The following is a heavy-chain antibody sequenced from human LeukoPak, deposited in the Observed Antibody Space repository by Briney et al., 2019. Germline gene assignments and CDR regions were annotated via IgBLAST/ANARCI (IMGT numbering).Heavy chain of an antibody. CDR3: ARDLGYYYDSSGYYGY. D-gene: IGHD3-22*01. Sequence: SETLSLTCTVSGYSISRGYYWSWIRQPAGKGLEWIGRIYTSGSTNYNPSLKSRVTMSVDTSKNQFSLKLSSVTAADTAVYYCARDLGYYYDSSGYYGYWGQGTLVTVSS. CDR1: GYSISRGYY. V-gene: IGHV4-4*07. J-gene: IGHJ4*02. CDR2: IYTSGST.